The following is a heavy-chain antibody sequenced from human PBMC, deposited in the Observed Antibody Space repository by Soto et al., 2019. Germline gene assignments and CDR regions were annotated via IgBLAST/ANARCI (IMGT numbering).Heavy chain of an antibody. Sequence: GGSLSLSCAASGFPFNNYAMHWVRQAPGKGLEWVAVIWHDGSNEHYADSVKGRFRIARDNSNNTLYLQMNSLRGEDTALYYCARDDVSMVTTFLDYWGLGTLVTVSS. CDR2: IWHDGSNE. CDR1: GFPFNNYA. J-gene: IGHJ4*02. D-gene: IGHD2-21*02. CDR3: ARDDVSMVTTFLDY. V-gene: IGHV3-33*01.